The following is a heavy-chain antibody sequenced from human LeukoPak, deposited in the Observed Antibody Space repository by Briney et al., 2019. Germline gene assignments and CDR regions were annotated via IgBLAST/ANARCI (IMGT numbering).Heavy chain of an antibody. J-gene: IGHJ4*02. V-gene: IGHV3-21*01. CDR1: GFTFSTYS. CDR2: ISSSSSYI. Sequence: ESLRLSCVASGFTFSTYSINWVRRAPGKGLEWVSFISSSSSYIYNADSVKGRFTISRDNDKNSLYLQMNSLRAEDTAVYYCARCGNSYGWDGRDAFDIWGQGTLVTVSS. CDR3: ARCGNSYGWDGRDAFDI. D-gene: IGHD5-18*01.